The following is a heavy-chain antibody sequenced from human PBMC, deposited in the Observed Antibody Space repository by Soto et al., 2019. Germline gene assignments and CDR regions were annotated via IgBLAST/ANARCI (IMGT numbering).Heavy chain of an antibody. CDR1: GFTFSSYG. CDR3: AASGDFWSGYGWFDP. Sequence: QVQLVESGGGVVQPGRSLRLSCAASGFTFSSYGMHWVRQAPGKGLEWVAVIWYDGSNKYYADSVKGRFTISRDNSKNTLYLQMNSLRAEDTAVYYCAASGDFWSGYGWFDPWGQGTLVTVSS. D-gene: IGHD3-3*01. CDR2: IWYDGSNK. V-gene: IGHV3-33*01. J-gene: IGHJ5*02.